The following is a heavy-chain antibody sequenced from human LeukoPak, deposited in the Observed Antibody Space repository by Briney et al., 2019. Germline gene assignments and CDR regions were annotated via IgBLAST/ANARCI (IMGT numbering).Heavy chain of an antibody. CDR3: ARDPTYGDYFWFDP. V-gene: IGHV4-4*07. D-gene: IGHD4-17*01. J-gene: IGHJ5*02. CDR1: GGSISSYY. Sequence: SETLSLTCTVSGGSISSYYWSWIRQPAGKGLEWIGRIYTSGSTNYNPSLKSRVTISVDKSKNQFSLKLSSVTAADTAVYYCARDPTYGDYFWFDPWGQGTLVTVSS. CDR2: IYTSGST.